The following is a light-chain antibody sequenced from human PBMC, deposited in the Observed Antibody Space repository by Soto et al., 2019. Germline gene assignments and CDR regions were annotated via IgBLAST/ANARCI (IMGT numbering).Light chain of an antibody. CDR2: YDS. CDR3: QVWDSSSATVI. Sequence: SYELTQPPSGSAAPGKTARITCGGNNIGSEGVHWYQQKTGQAPVVVIFYDSDRPSGIPERFSGSNSGNTATLTISRVEAGDEADYYCQVWDSSSATVIFGGGTKLTVL. V-gene: IGLV3-21*04. J-gene: IGLJ2*01. CDR1: NIGSEG.